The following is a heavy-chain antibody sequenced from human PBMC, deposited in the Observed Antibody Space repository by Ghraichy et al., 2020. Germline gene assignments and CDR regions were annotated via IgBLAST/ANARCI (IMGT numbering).Heavy chain of an antibody. CDR1: GGSFSGYY. V-gene: IGHV4-34*01. Sequence: ETLSLTCAVYGGSFSGYYWSWIRQPPGKGLEWIGEINHSGSTNYNPSLKSRVTISVDTSKNQFSLKLSSVTAADTAVYYCARGVKSSWYDGMDVWGQGTTVTVSS. D-gene: IGHD6-13*01. J-gene: IGHJ6*02. CDR2: INHSGST. CDR3: ARGVKSSWYDGMDV.